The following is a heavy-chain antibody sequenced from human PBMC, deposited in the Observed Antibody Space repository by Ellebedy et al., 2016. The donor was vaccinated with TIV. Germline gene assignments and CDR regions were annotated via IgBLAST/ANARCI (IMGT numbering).Heavy chain of an antibody. V-gene: IGHV3-7*01. CDR1: GFTFSSYW. Sequence: GGSLRLSXAASGFTFSSYWMSWVRQAPGKGLEWVANINEDGSEKYYVDSLRGRFTISRDNAENSLYLQMNSLRVEDTAVYYCARDKSSGSTYGSHFDYWGQGTLVTVSS. CDR2: INEDGSEK. CDR3: ARDKSSGSTYGSHFDY. J-gene: IGHJ4*02. D-gene: IGHD5-18*01.